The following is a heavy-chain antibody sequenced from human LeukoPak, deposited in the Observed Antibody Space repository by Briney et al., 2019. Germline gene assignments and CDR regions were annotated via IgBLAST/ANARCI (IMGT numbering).Heavy chain of an antibody. CDR1: GFTFSSYW. V-gene: IGHV3-7*01. D-gene: IGHD3-9*01. J-gene: IGHJ4*02. CDR3: ARDNNDDRPVLRYFDWLFDY. CDR2: IKQDGSEK. Sequence: PGGSLRLSCAASGFTFSSYWMSWVRQAPGKGLEWVANIKQDGSEKYYVDSVKGRFTISRDNAKNSLYLQMNSLRAEDTAVYYCARDNNDDRPVLRYFDWLFDYWGQGTLVTVSS.